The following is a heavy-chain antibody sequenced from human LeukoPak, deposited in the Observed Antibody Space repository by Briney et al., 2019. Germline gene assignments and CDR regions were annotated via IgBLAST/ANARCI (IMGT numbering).Heavy chain of an antibody. CDR1: GGTFSRYA. CDR3: AIGYCSSTSCYNTFDY. D-gene: IGHD2-2*02. V-gene: IGHV1-69*05. CDR2: IIPIFGTA. J-gene: IGHJ4*02. Sequence: SVTVSCKASGGTFSRYAISWVRQAPGQGREGMGGIIPIFGTANYAQKFQGRVTITTDESTSTAYMELSSLRSEDTAVYYCAIGYCSSTSCYNTFDYWGQGTLVTVSS.